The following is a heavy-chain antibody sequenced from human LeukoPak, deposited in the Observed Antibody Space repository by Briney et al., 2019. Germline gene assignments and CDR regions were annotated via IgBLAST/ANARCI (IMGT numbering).Heavy chain of an antibody. CDR3: AKSWRYYDSSNYYAFDI. D-gene: IGHD3-22*01. V-gene: IGHV3-23*01. J-gene: IGHJ3*02. CDR1: GFTFSSYA. Sequence: PGGSLRLSCAASGFTFSSYAMSWVRQAPGKGLEWVSSSGDNTRYADSVKGRFTTTRDNSKNTLDLQMNGLRAEDTAVYYCAKSWRYYDSSNYYAFDIWGQGTMVTVSS. CDR2: SGDNT.